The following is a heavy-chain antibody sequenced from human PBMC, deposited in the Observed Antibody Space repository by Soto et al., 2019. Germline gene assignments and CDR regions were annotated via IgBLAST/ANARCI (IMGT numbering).Heavy chain of an antibody. D-gene: IGHD3-22*01. CDR1: GFTFSSYA. V-gene: IGHV3-30-3*01. J-gene: IGHJ4*02. CDR3: ARDRYYESSGYYYPPFDY. CDR2: ISYDGSNK. Sequence: PGGSLRLSCAASGFTFSSYAMHWVRQAPGKGLEWVAVISYDGSNKYYADSVKGRFTISRDNSKNTLYLQMNSLRAEDTAVYYCARDRYYESSGYYYPPFDYWGQGTLVTVSS.